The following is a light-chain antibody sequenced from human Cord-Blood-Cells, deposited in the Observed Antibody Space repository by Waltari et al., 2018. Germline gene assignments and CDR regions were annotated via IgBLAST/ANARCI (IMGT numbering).Light chain of an antibody. CDR1: QSVSSN. V-gene: IGKV3-15*01. CDR3: QQYNNWPPRYT. Sequence: EIVMTQSPATLSVSPGERATLCCRASQSVSSNLAWYQQKPGQAPRLLIYGASTRATGIPARFSGSGSGTEFTLTISSLQSEDFAVYYCQQYNNWPPRYTFGQGTKLEIK. CDR2: GAS. J-gene: IGKJ2*01.